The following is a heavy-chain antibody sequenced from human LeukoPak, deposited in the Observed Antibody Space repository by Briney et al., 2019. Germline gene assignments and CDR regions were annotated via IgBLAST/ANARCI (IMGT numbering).Heavy chain of an antibody. CDR2: ISSSGSTI. V-gene: IGHV3-48*03. Sequence: GGSLRLSCAASRFTFSSYEMNWVRQAPGKGLEWVSYISSSGSTIYYADSVKGRFTISRDNAKNSLYLQMNSLRAEDTAVYYCARVSGWYVFDYWGQGTLVTVSS. D-gene: IGHD6-19*01. CDR3: ARVSGWYVFDY. J-gene: IGHJ4*02. CDR1: RFTFSSYE.